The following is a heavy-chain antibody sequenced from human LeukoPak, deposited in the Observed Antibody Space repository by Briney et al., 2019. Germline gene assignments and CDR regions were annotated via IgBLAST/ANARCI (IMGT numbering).Heavy chain of an antibody. J-gene: IGHJ5*02. V-gene: IGHV4-4*09. CDR1: GGSISSYY. CDR3: ARHAVVPAAMSWFDP. D-gene: IGHD2-2*01. Sequence: PSETLSLTCTVSGGSISSYYWSWIRQPPGEGLEWIGYIYTSGSTNYNPSLKSRVTIPVDTSKNQFSLKLSSVTAADTAVYYCARHAVVPAAMSWFDPWGQGTLVTVSS. CDR2: IYTSGST.